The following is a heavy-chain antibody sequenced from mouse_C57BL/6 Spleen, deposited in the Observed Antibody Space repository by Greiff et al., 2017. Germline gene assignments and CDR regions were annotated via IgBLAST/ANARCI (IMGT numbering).Heavy chain of an antibody. V-gene: IGHV5-4*01. D-gene: IGHD1-1*01. Sequence: EVMLVESGGGLVKPGGSLKLSCAASGFTFSSYAMSWVRQTPEKRLEWVATISDGGSYTYYPDNVKGRFTISRDNAKNNLYLQMSHLKSEDTAMYYCAREPGGYYGSSFAYWGQGTLVTVSA. CDR1: GFTFSSYA. J-gene: IGHJ3*01. CDR2: ISDGGSYT. CDR3: AREPGGYYGSSFAY.